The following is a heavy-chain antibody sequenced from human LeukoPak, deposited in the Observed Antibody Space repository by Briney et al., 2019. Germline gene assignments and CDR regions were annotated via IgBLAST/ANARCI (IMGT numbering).Heavy chain of an antibody. Sequence: PGGSLRLSCAASGFTFSSCSMNWVRQAPGKGLGWVSSISSSSSYIYYADSVKGRFTISRDNAKNSLYLQMNSLRAEDTAVYYCARDTSYSSSWYTGSHTGGYGMDVWGKGTTVTVSS. J-gene: IGHJ6*04. CDR1: GFTFSSCS. V-gene: IGHV3-21*01. D-gene: IGHD6-13*01. CDR2: ISSSSSYI. CDR3: ARDTSYSSSWYTGSHTGGYGMDV.